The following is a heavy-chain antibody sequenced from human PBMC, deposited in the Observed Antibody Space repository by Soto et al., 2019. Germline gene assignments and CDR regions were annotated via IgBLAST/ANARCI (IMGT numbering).Heavy chain of an antibody. CDR3: AREEESVGSPPSGFHP. D-gene: IGHD3-10*01. V-gene: IGHV3-7*03. Sequence: GGSLRLSCVGSGFTFGKYWMDWLRQTPGKGLEWVANIKQDGSEKFYVDSVRGRFTISRDNAKNSVYLEMNRLRDEDTGVYYCAREEESVGSPPSGFHPWGQGVQVTVSS. CDR2: IKQDGSEK. CDR1: GFTFGKYW. J-gene: IGHJ5*02.